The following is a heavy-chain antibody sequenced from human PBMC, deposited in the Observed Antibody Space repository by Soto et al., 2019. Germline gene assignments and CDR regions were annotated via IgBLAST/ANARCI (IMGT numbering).Heavy chain of an antibody. CDR1: GHRFPNRW. CDR3: ATQDGSGPFDY. Sequence: PGEALKISWKSSGHRFPNRWLAWVRQVPGKGLEGVGNIYPGDSDIKYSPSLEGQVNISADKSSSTAFLEWRSLRASDSATYYCATQDGSGPFDYWGQGTRVTVSS. J-gene: IGHJ4*02. D-gene: IGHD3-10*01. CDR2: IYPGDSDI. V-gene: IGHV5-51*01.